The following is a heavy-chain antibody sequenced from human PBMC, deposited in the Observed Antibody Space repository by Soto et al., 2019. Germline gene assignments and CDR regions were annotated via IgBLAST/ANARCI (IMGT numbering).Heavy chain of an antibody. CDR2: IWYDGSNK. CDR3: ARVVPAGLGSYYYYYGMDD. V-gene: IGHV3-33*01. CDR1: GFTFSSYG. D-gene: IGHD2-2*01. J-gene: IGHJ6*02. Sequence: PGGSLRLSCAASGFTFSSYGMHWVRQAPGKGLEWVAVIWYDGSNKYYADSVKGRFTISRDNSKNTLYLQMNSLRAEDTAVYYCARVVPAGLGSYYYYYGMDDWVQGTTVTVSS.